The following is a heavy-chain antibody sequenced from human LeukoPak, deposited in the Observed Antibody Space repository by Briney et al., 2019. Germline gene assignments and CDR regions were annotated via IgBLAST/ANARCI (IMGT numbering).Heavy chain of an antibody. J-gene: IGHJ6*03. Sequence: SVKVSCKASGGTFSSYAISWVRQAPGQGLEWMGVIIPIFGTGNYAQKFQGRVTITTDESTSTAYMELSSLRSEDTAVYYCARGPIDSSGYDYYYYYMDVWGKGTTVTVSS. CDR1: GGTFSSYA. CDR3: ARGPIDSSGYDYYYYYMDV. V-gene: IGHV1-69*05. CDR2: IIPIFGTG. D-gene: IGHD3-22*01.